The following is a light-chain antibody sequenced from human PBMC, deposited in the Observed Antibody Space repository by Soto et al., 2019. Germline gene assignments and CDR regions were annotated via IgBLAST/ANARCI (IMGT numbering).Light chain of an antibody. CDR1: SGHSSYA. J-gene: IGLJ2*01. CDR2: LNSDGSH. V-gene: IGLV4-69*01. CDR3: QTWGTGIVV. Sequence: QPVLTQSPSASASLGASVKLTCTLSSGHSSYAIAWHQQQPEKGPRYLMKLNSDGSHSKGDGNPDRFSGSSSGAERYLTIPSLQSEDEADYYCQTWGTGIVVFGGGTKLTVL.